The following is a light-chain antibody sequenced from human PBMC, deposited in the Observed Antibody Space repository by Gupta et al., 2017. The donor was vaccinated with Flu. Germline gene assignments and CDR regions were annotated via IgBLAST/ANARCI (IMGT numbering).Light chain of an antibody. Sequence: GTLSLSPGERATLSCWASQTVDSSFLAWYQQKPGQAPRLLIYGASRRTTGVPDRFSGSGSGTDFTLTISRLEPEDFAVYYCQQDGSSFETFGQGTKVEIK. J-gene: IGKJ1*01. CDR3: QQDGSSFET. CDR1: QTVDSSF. V-gene: IGKV3-20*01. CDR2: GAS.